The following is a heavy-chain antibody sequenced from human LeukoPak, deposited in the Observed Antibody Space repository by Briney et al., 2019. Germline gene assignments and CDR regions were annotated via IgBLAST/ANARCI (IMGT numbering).Heavy chain of an antibody. Sequence: PGGSLRLSCAASGFNFNNAWMTWVRQAPGKGLEWVGRIKSKTDGGTTDYAAPVKGRFTISRDDSKNTLILQMDSLKTEDTAVYYCTTFYYFASGSYLGYWGLGTLVTVSS. CDR3: TTFYYFASGSYLGY. CDR1: GFNFNNAW. J-gene: IGHJ4*02. V-gene: IGHV3-15*01. CDR2: IKSKTDGGTT. D-gene: IGHD3-10*01.